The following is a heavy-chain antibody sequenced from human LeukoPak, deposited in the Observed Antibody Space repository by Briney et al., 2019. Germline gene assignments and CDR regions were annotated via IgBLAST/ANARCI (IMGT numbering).Heavy chain of an antibody. CDR1: GFTFSSYG. V-gene: IGHV3-33*01. Sequence: GRSLRLSCAASGFTFSSYGMHWVRQAPGKGLEWVAVIWYDGSNIYYADSVKGRFTISRDNSKNTLYLQMNSLRAEDTAVYYCAREGVAAAGYYYGMDVWGKGTTVTVSS. D-gene: IGHD6-13*01. CDR3: AREGVAAAGYYYGMDV. CDR2: IWYDGSNI. J-gene: IGHJ6*04.